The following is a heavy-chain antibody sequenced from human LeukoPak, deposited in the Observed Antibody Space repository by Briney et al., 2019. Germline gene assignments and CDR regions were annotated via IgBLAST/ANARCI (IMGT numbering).Heavy chain of an antibody. J-gene: IGHJ4*02. Sequence: GGSLRLSCAASGFTLSRLAVSWGRHAPGKGLDWVSGISGRGDGTSSADSVKGQFTFSRENSKNMLNLQMDSLRAEDTAVYFCDPETYYFDYWGQGTLVTVSS. CDR2: ISGRGDGT. V-gene: IGHV3-23*01. CDR3: DPETYYFDY. CDR1: GFTLSRLA.